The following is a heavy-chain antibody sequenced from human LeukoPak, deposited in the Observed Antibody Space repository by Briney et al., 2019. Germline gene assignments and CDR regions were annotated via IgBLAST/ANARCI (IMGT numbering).Heavy chain of an antibody. V-gene: IGHV1-69*05. J-gene: IGHJ6*02. CDR2: IIPIFGTA. CDR3: ARSRITMVRGVIGLYYYYYGMDV. CDR1: GGTFSSYA. Sequence: SVKVSCKASGGTFSSYAISWVRQAPGQGLEWMGGIIPIFGTANYAQKFQGRVTITTDESTSTAYMELSSLRSEDTAVYYCARSRITMVRGVIGLYYYYYGMDVWGQGTLVTVSS. D-gene: IGHD3-10*01.